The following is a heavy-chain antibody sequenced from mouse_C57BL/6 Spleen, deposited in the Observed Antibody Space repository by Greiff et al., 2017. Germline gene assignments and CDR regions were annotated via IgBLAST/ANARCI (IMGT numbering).Heavy chain of an antibody. D-gene: IGHD1-1*01. V-gene: IGHV14-2*01. Sequence: VQLQQSGAELVKPGVSVKLSCTASGFNIKDYYMHWVKQRTEQGLEWIGRIDPEDGETKYAPKFQGKATITADTSSNTAYLQLSSLTSEDTAVYYCALYGSRFAYWGQGTLVTVSA. CDR1: GFNIKDYY. CDR2: IDPEDGET. J-gene: IGHJ3*01. CDR3: ALYGSRFAY.